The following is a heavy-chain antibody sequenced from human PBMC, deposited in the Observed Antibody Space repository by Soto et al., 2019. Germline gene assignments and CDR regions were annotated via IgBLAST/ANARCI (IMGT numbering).Heavy chain of an antibody. D-gene: IGHD6-19*01. CDR3: ARDQQWLVRFYFDF. CDR2: MWYDGSNK. J-gene: IGHJ4*02. Sequence: PGGSLRLSCAASGFTFSSYGMHWVRQAPGKGLEWVAVMWYDGSNKYYADSVKGRFTISRDNSKNTLYLQMNSLRAEDTAVYYCARDQQWLVRFYFDFWGQGTLVTVSS. V-gene: IGHV3-33*01. CDR1: GFTFSSYG.